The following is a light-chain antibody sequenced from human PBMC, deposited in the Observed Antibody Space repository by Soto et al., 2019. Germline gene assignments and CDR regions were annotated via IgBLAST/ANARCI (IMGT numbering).Light chain of an antibody. J-gene: IGKJ4*01. CDR3: QQYYSIPPA. V-gene: IGKV1-39*01. CDR2: TAS. CDR1: QNIKKF. Sequence: DIQMTQSPTSLSAPVGDSVTITCRASQNIKKFLNWYQQKPGTAPKLLIYTASSVQAGFPSRFSGSGSGTDFILTISSLQAEDVAVYYCQQYYSIPPAFGGGTKVEIK.